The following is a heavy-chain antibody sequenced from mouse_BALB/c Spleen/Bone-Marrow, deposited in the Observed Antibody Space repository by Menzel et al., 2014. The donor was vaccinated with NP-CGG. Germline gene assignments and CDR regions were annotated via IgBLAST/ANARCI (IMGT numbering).Heavy chain of an antibody. D-gene: IGHD4-1*01. V-gene: IGHV5-12-2*01. Sequence: EVHLVESGGGLVQPGGSLKLSCAASGFTFSSYTLSWVRQTPEKRLEWVAYISHGGISAYYADTVKGRFTISRDNAKNTLSLQMSSLKSEDTAIYHCARRELGGWFFDVWGAGTTVTVSS. J-gene: IGHJ1*01. CDR2: ISHGGISA. CDR1: GFTFSSYT. CDR3: ARRELGGWFFDV.